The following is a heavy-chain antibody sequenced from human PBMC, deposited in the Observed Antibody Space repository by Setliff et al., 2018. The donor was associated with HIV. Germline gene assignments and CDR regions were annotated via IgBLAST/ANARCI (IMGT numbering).Heavy chain of an antibody. CDR2: INTNTGNP. J-gene: IGHJ6*03. Sequence: ASVKVSCKVSGYTLTEVSIHWVRQAPGQGLEWMGWINTNTGNPTYAQGFTGRFVFSLDTSVSTAYLQISSLKAEDTAVYYCARGPPLQRYYYYMDVWGKGTTVTVSS. V-gene: IGHV7-4-1*02. CDR1: GYTLTEVS. CDR3: ARGPPLQRYYYYMDV.